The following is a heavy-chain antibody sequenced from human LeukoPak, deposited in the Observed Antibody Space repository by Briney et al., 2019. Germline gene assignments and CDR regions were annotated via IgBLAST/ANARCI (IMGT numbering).Heavy chain of an antibody. V-gene: IGHV4-30-4*01. Sequence: PSETLSLTCTVSGGSISSGDYYWSWIRQPPGKGLEWIGYIYYSGSTYYNPSLKSRVTTSVDTSKNQFSLKLSSVTAADTAVYYCARDGGYYAYFDYWGQGTLVTVSS. CDR2: IYYSGST. CDR3: ARDGGYYAYFDY. J-gene: IGHJ4*02. CDR1: GGSISSGDYY. D-gene: IGHD3-22*01.